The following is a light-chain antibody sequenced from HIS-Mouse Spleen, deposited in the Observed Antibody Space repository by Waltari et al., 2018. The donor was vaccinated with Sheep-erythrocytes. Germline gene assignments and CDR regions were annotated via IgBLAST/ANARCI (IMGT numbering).Light chain of an antibody. Sequence: SYELTQPPSVSVSPGQTASITCSGDKLGDKYACWYQQKPGQSPVLVIYQDSKRPSGIPGRFSGSNAGNTATLTLSGTQAMDEADYYCQAWDSSHVVFGGGTKLTVL. CDR1: KLGDKY. J-gene: IGLJ2*01. V-gene: IGLV3-1*01. CDR3: QAWDSSHVV. CDR2: QDS.